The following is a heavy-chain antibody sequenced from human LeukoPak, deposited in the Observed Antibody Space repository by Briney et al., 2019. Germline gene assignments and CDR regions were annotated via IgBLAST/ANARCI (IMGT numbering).Heavy chain of an antibody. CDR2: INNDGRST. D-gene: IGHD3-22*01. CDR1: GFAFSTYT. J-gene: IGHJ4*02. V-gene: IGHV3-74*01. CDR3: ARDGGDSSGYYWGLGY. Sequence: GGSLRLSCAASGFAFSTYTIHWVRQVPGKGLMWVSRINNDGRSTTYADSVKGRFTISRDNAKDTLYLQMNSLRPEDTAVYYCARDGGDSSGYYWGLGYWGQGTLVTVSS.